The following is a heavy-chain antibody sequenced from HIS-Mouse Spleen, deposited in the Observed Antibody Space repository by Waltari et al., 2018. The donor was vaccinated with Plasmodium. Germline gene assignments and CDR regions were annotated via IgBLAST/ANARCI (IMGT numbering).Heavy chain of an antibody. CDR2: ISWNSGSI. D-gene: IGHD2-15*01. V-gene: IGHV3-9*01. CDR3: AKDFCSGGSCLGLFDY. Sequence: EVQLVESGEGWVQLGRSLRLSWAAPVFPFMDYALHWVRQAPGKGLELVSGISWNSGSIGYADSVKGRFTISRDNAKNSLYLQMNSLRAEDTALYYCAKDFCSGGSCLGLFDYWGQGTLVTVSS. CDR1: VFPFMDYA. J-gene: IGHJ4*02.